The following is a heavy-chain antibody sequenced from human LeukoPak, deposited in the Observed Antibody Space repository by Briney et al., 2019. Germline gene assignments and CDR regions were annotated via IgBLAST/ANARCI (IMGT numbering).Heavy chain of an antibody. J-gene: IGHJ4*02. D-gene: IGHD6-13*01. CDR2: INPNSGGT. CDR1: GYTFTYYY. CDR3: AGYTNNWYLGGY. V-gene: IGHV1-2*02. Sequence: PGASVKVSCKVSGYTFTYYYIHWVRQAPGQGLAWMGWINPNSGGTNYAQKFQGRVTMTRDTSINTAHMELNRMTSDDTALYYCAGYTNNWYLGGYWGQGTLVAVSS.